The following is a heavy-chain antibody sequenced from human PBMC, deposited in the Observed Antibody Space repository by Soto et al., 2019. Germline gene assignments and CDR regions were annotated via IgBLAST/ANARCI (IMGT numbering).Heavy chain of an antibody. Sequence: GASVTVSCTASGYTFTSYGISWVRQAPGQGLEWMGWISAYNGNTNYAQKLQGRVTMTTDTSTSTAYMELRSLRSDDTAVYYCARDLYYYGSGSYSVYWGQGTLVTVSS. CDR3: ARDLYYYGSGSYSVY. D-gene: IGHD3-10*01. V-gene: IGHV1-18*01. J-gene: IGHJ4*02. CDR2: ISAYNGNT. CDR1: GYTFTSYG.